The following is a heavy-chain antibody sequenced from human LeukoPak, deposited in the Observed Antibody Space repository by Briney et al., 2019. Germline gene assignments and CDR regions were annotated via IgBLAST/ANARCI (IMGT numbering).Heavy chain of an antibody. D-gene: IGHD1-26*01. CDR3: AKGEAYYFDY. CDR2: INPNSGGT. CDR1: GYTFTGYY. V-gene: IGHV1-2*04. J-gene: IGHJ4*02. Sequence: ASVKVSCKASGYTFTGYYMHWVRQAPGQGLEWMGWINPNSGGTNYAQKFQGWVTMTRDTSVSTAYMEVSWLRSDDTAAYYCAKGEAYYFDYWGLGTLVTVSS.